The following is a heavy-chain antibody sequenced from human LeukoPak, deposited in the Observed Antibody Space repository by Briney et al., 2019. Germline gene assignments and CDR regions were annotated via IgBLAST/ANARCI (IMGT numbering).Heavy chain of an antibody. V-gene: IGHV3-7*01. CDR3: ARTRGLYGDYFFDY. Sequence: GGSLRLSCAASGFTFSNSWMSWVRQAPGKGLEWVANIKQDESEKYYVDSVKGRFTISRDNAKNSLYLQMNNLRAEDTAVYYCARTRGLYGDYFFDYWGQGTLVTVSS. D-gene: IGHD4-17*01. J-gene: IGHJ4*02. CDR2: IKQDESEK. CDR1: GFTFSNSW.